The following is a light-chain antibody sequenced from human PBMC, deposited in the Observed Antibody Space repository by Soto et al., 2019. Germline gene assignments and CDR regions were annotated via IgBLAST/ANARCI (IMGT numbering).Light chain of an antibody. CDR3: QEYNSYSFT. J-gene: IGKJ2*01. CDR2: DAS. Sequence: DIQMTQSPSTLSASVGDRVTITCRASQSFSSWLAWYQQKPGEAPNLLIYDASTLESGVPSRFSGSGSETDFTLTISSLQPDDFATYYCQEYNSYSFTFGQGTKVEI. CDR1: QSFSSW. V-gene: IGKV1-5*01.